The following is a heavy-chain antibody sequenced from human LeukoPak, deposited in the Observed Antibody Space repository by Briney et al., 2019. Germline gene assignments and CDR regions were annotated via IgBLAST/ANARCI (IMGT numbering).Heavy chain of an antibody. CDR3: ARLTRDGYNLGSNWFDP. J-gene: IGHJ5*02. CDR2: IYPGDSDT. V-gene: IGHV5-51*01. Sequence: GESLKISCKGSGFSFTSYWIGWVRQMPGKGLEWMGIIYPGDSDTRYSPSFQGQVTISADKSISTAYLQWSSLKASDTAMYYCARLTRDGYNLGSNWFDPWGQGTLVTVSS. D-gene: IGHD5-24*01. CDR1: GFSFTSYW.